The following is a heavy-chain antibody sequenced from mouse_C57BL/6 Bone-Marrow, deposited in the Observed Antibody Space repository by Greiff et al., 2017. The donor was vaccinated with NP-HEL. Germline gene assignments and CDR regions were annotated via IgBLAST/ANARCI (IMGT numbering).Heavy chain of an antibody. CDR1: GFSLTSYA. V-gene: IGHV2-9-1*01. J-gene: IGHJ4*01. CDR3: ARMVYYGSSYEAMDY. D-gene: IGHD1-1*01. Sequence: VQLQQSGPGLVAPSQSLSITCTVSGFSLTSYAISWVRQPPGKGLEWLGVIWTGGGTNYNSALKSRLSISKDNSKSQVFLKMNSLQTDDTARYYCARMVYYGSSYEAMDYWGQGTSVTVSS. CDR2: IWTGGGT.